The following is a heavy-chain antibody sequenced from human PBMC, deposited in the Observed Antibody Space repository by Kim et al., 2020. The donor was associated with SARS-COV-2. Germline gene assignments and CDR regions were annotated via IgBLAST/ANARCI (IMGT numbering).Heavy chain of an antibody. CDR3: VYDSGGYSIDYWYFDL. D-gene: IGHD3-22*01. Sequence: VQSRLTISRDNSKNTLYLQMSSLRAEDTAVYYCVYDSGGYSIDYWYFDLWGRGTLVTVSS. V-gene: IGHV3-64D*06. J-gene: IGHJ2*01.